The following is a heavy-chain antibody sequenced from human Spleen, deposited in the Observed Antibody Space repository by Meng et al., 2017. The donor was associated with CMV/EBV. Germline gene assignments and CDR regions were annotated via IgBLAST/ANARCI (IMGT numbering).Heavy chain of an antibody. CDR3: AKVPAYSLLVGATGIDS. J-gene: IGHJ4*02. D-gene: IGHD1-26*01. Sequence: GRSLRLSCEASGFTFNYYALSWVRQTPGRGLQWVSVISGSGNSRYYADSVKGRFTISRDNSKNTLYLQMHSLRAEDTAVYYCAKVPAYSLLVGATGIDSWGQGTLVTVSS. CDR2: ISGSGNSR. V-gene: IGHV3-23*01. CDR1: GFTFNYYA.